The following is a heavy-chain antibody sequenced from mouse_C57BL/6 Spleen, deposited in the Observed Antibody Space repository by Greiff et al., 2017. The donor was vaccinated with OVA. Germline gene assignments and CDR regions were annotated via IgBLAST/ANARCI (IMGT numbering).Heavy chain of an antibody. Sequence: VQLQQSGPELVKPGASVKISCKASGYSFTGYYMNWVKQSPEKSLEWIGEINPSTGGTTYNQKFKAKATLTVDKSSSTAYMQLKSLTSEDSAFYYCARYYYGSSHWYFDVWGTGTTVTVSS. CDR3: ARYYYGSSHWYFDV. CDR1: GYSFTGYY. J-gene: IGHJ1*03. D-gene: IGHD1-1*01. V-gene: IGHV1-42*01. CDR2: INPSTGGT.